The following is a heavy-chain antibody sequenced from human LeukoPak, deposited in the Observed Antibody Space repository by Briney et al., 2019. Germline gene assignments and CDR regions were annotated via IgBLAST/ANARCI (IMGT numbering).Heavy chain of an antibody. D-gene: IGHD3-10*01. Sequence: ASVKVSCKVSGYTLTELSMHWVRQAPGKGLEWMGGFDPEDGKTIYAQKFLGRVTMTEGTSTDTAYMELSVLTSEDTAVYYCATGNSGSAPDIWGQGTTVTVSS. CDR2: FDPEDGKT. CDR1: GYTLTELS. CDR3: ATGNSGSAPDI. J-gene: IGHJ6*02. V-gene: IGHV1-24*01.